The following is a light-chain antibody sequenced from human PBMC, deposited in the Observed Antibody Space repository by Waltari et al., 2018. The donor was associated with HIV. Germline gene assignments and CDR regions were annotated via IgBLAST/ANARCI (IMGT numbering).Light chain of an antibody. CDR1: SSDVGSYNL. CDR3: CSYAGTSPYV. V-gene: IGLV2-23*01. Sequence: QSALTQPASVSGSPGQSITISCTGTSSDVGSYNLVSWYQQNPDKAPKLMIYEGSKRPSGVSNRFSGSKSGNTASLTISGLQAEDEADYYCCSYAGTSPYVFGTGTKVTVL. CDR2: EGS. J-gene: IGLJ1*01.